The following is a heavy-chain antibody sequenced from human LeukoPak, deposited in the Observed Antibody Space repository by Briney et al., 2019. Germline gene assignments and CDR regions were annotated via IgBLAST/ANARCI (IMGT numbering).Heavy chain of an antibody. D-gene: IGHD3-22*01. CDR2: INPNSGGT. V-gene: IGHV1-2*04. Sequence: ASVKVSCKASGYTFTGYYMHWVRQAPGQGLEWMGWINPNSGGTNYAQKFQGWVTMTRDTSISTAYMELSRLRSDDTAVYYCARGGYYDSSGYIRHWFDPWGQGTLVTVSS. CDR3: ARGGYYDSSGYIRHWFDP. J-gene: IGHJ5*02. CDR1: GYTFTGYY.